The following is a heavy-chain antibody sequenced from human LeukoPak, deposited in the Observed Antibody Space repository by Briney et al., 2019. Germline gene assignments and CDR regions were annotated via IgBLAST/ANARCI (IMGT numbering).Heavy chain of an antibody. V-gene: IGHV4-34*01. CDR3: ARETGYSYVDY. D-gene: IGHD5-18*01. CDR2: INHSGSA. CDR1: GGSFSGYY. J-gene: IGHJ4*02. Sequence: SETLSLTCAVYGGSFSGYYWSWIRQPPGKGLEWIGEINHSGSANYNPSLKSRVTISVDTSKNQFSLKLSSVTAADTAVYYCARETGYSYVDYWGQGTLVTVSS.